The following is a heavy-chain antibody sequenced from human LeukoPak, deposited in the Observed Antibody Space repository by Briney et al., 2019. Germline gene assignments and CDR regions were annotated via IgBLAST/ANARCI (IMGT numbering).Heavy chain of an antibody. CDR2: INRDGSQK. D-gene: IGHD2-2*03. V-gene: IGHV3-7*03. J-gene: IGHJ4*02. CDR1: GFSLSAYW. CDR3: AKDIGYCSSTSCYAADY. Sequence: GGSLRLSCAASGFSLSAYWMTWVRQAPGKGLEWVANINRDGSQKNHVDSVKGRFTISRDNAKNSLYLQMNSLRAEDTALYYCAKDIGYCSSTSCYAADYWGQGTLVTVSS.